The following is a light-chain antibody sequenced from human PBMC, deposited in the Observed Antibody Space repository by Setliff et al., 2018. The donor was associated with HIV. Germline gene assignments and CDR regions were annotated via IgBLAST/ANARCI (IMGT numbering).Light chain of an antibody. J-gene: IGLJ1*01. CDR3: SSYAGSNYV. Sequence: SALAQPPSASGSPGQSVAISCTGTSSDVGGYNYVSWYQQYPGKAPKLMIYEVSKRPSGVPDRFSGSKSGNTASLTVSGLQTEDEADYYCSSYAGSNYVFGSGTKVTVL. CDR1: SSDVGGYNY. CDR2: EVS. V-gene: IGLV2-8*01.